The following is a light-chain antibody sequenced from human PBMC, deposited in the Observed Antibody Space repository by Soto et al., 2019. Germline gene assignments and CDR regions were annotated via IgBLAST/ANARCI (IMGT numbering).Light chain of an antibody. CDR1: SSDVGGYNY. CDR3: SSYTGSYTPYV. Sequence: QSALTQPASVSGSPGQSITISCTGTSSDVGGYNYVSWYQQHPGKAPKLMIYDVSNRPSGVSNRFSGSKSGNTASQTISGLQAEDEADYYCSSYTGSYTPYVFGTGTKVTVL. CDR2: DVS. J-gene: IGLJ1*01. V-gene: IGLV2-14*01.